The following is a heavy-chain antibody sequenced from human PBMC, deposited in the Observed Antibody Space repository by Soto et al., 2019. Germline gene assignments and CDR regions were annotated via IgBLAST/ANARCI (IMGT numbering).Heavy chain of an antibody. Sequence: QVQLVQSGAEVKKPGASVKVSCKASGYTFTSYDINWVRQATGQGLEWMGWMNANSGNTGYAQKFQGRVTMTRNTSRNKAYMEMSRLRSEDTAVYYCSNVGYCSGGSCYGGRDVWGQGTTVTVSS. J-gene: IGHJ6*02. CDR2: MNANSGNT. V-gene: IGHV1-8*01. D-gene: IGHD2-15*01. CDR1: GYTFTSYD. CDR3: SNVGYCSGGSCYGGRDV.